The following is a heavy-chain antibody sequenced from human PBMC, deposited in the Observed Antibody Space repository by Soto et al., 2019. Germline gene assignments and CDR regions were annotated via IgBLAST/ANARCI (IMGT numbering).Heavy chain of an antibody. CDR2: INDDGIST. J-gene: IGHJ4*02. D-gene: IGHD1-1*01. V-gene: IGHV3-74*01. CDR1: GFTFGMYW. Sequence: GRSMRLSSAASGFTFGMYWMHWVRQVTGEGPEWVSRINDDGISTNYADSVKGRFTISRDNAKNTLYLQMNALRVEDTGVYYCTRGPRPTSTGTGAFWGQGTLVTVSS. CDR3: TRGPRPTSTGTGAF.